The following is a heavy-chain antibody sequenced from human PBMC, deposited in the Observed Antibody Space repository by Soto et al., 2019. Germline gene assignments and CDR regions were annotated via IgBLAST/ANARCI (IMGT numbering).Heavy chain of an antibody. D-gene: IGHD6-6*01. CDR3: ARDDGRSSEGVDY. V-gene: IGHV1-46*01. Sequence: DSLQVSCKASGYTFTSYYMHWVRQAPGQGLEWMGIINPSGGSTSYAQKFQGRVTMTRDTSTSTVYMELSSLRSEDTAVYYCARDDGRSSEGVDYWGQGTLGNGS. CDR1: GYTFTSYY. CDR2: INPSGGST. J-gene: IGHJ4*02.